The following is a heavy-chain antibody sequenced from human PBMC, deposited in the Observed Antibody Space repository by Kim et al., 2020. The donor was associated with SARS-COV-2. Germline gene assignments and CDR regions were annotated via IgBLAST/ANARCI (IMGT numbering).Heavy chain of an antibody. J-gene: IGHJ4*02. CDR2: IYYSGST. Sequence: SETLSLTCTVSGGSISSSSYYWGWIRQPPGKGLEWIGSIYYSGSTYYNPSLKSRVTISVDTSKNQFSLKLSSVTAADTAVYYCARQGLPYSFHFDYWGQG. D-gene: IGHD2-21*01. CDR3: ARQGLPYSFHFDY. CDR1: GGSISSSSYY. V-gene: IGHV4-39*01.